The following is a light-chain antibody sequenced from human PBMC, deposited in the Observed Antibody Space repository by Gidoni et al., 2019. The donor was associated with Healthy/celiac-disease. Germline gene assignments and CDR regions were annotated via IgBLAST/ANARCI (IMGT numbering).Light chain of an antibody. CDR3: QAWDSSTVV. V-gene: IGLV3-1*01. CDR1: KLGDKY. CDR2: QDS. Sequence: SYELTQQPSVSVSPGQTASLTCSGDKLGDKYACWYQQKPGQSPVLVIYQDSKPPSGIPERFSGSNAGNTATLTISGTQAMDEADYYCQAWDSSTVVFGGGTKLTVL. J-gene: IGLJ2*01.